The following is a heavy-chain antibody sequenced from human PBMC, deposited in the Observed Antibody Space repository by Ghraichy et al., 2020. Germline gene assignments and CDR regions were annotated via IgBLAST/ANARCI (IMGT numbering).Heavy chain of an antibody. CDR1: GFTFSSYG. CDR2: LSGSGGST. CDR3: AKQMRGVGGGGSDH. V-gene: IGHV3-23*01. J-gene: IGHJ4*02. Sequence: GGSLRLPCGASGFTFSSYGMSWVRQAPGKGLEWVSTLSGSGGSTYYVDSVKGRFTISRDNSKNTLHLQMNSLRVEDTAVYYCAKQMRGVGGGGSDHWGQGTLVTVSS. D-gene: IGHD3-10*01.